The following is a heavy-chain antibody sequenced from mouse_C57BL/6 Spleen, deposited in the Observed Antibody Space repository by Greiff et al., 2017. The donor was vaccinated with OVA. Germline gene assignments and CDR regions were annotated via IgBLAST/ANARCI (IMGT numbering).Heavy chain of an antibody. CDR1: GFTFSSYT. CDR2: ISGGGGNT. Sequence: DVHLVESGGGLVKPGGSLKLSCAASGFTFSSYTMSWVRQTPEKRLEWVATISGGGGNTYYPDSVKGRFTISRDNAKNTLYLQMSSLRSEDTALYYCARHPTGYFDVWGTGTTVTVSS. V-gene: IGHV5-9*01. J-gene: IGHJ1*03. CDR3: ARHPTGYFDV. D-gene: IGHD1-1*01.